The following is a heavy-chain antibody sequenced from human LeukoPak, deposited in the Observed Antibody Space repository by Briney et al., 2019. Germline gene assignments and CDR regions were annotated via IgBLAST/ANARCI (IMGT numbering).Heavy chain of an antibody. D-gene: IGHD3-16*01. Sequence: GASVKVSCKVSGYTLTELSMHWVRQAPGKGLEWMGGFDPEDGETIYAQKFQGRVTMTRDTSISTAYMELSRLRSDDTAVYYCARDSLEPGGGATRGYYYGMDVWGQGTTVTVSS. V-gene: IGHV1-24*01. J-gene: IGHJ6*02. CDR1: GYTLTELS. CDR2: FDPEDGET. CDR3: ARDSLEPGGGATRGYYYGMDV.